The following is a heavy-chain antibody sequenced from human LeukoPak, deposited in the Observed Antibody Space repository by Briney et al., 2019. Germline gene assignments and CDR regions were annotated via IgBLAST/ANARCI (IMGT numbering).Heavy chain of an antibody. Sequence: GGSLRLSCAASGFTFSSYWMNWVRQAPGKGLEWVAKIKQDGSEKFYVDSVKGRFTISRDNAKNSLYLQMNSLRAEDTAVYYGARDLAGDSSSWPGRPTYYFDYWGQGTLVTVDS. V-gene: IGHV3-7*01. J-gene: IGHJ4*02. CDR1: GFTFSSYW. D-gene: IGHD6-13*01. CDR2: IKQDGSEK. CDR3: ARDLAGDSSSWPGRPTYYFDY.